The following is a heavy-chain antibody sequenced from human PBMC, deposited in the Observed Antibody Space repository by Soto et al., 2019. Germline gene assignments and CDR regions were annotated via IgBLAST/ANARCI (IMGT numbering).Heavy chain of an antibody. Sequence: QVQLQESGPGLVKPSETLSLTCTVSGGSISSYYWSWIRQPAGKGLEWIGRIYTSGSTNYNPSLKSRVTMSVDTSKNQFSLTLSSVTAAATAVYCGARDLDFGYLRHYWCMLGDYWGQGNLVTVSS. CDR3: ARDLDFGYLRHYWCMLGDY. D-gene: IGHD2-8*01. CDR2: IYTSGST. V-gene: IGHV4-4*07. CDR1: GGSISSYY. J-gene: IGHJ4*02.